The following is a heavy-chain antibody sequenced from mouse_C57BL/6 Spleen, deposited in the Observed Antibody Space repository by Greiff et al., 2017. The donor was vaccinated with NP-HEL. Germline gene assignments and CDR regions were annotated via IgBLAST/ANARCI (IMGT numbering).Heavy chain of an antibody. Sequence: VQLQQSGPELVKPGASVKISCKASGYTFTDYYMNWVKQSHGKSLEWIGDINPNNGGTSYNQKFKGKATLTVDKSSSTAYMELRSLTSEDSAVYYCARGGDGFDYWGQDTTLTVSS. CDR1: GYTFTDYY. CDR2: INPNNGGT. CDR3: ARGGDGFDY. V-gene: IGHV1-26*01. J-gene: IGHJ2*01. D-gene: IGHD3-3*01.